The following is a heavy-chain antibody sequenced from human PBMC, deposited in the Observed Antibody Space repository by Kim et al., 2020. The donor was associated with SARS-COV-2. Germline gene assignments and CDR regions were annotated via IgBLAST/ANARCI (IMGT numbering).Heavy chain of an antibody. CDR2: IYYSGST. J-gene: IGHJ4*02. Sequence: LETLSLTCTVSGGSISSSSYYWGWIRQPPGKGLEWIGSIYYSGSTYYNPSLKSRVTISVDTSKNQFSLKLSSVTAADTAVYYCARQRLQWPYYFDYWGQG. V-gene: IGHV4-39*01. D-gene: IGHD4-4*01. CDR1: GGSISSSSYY. CDR3: ARQRLQWPYYFDY.